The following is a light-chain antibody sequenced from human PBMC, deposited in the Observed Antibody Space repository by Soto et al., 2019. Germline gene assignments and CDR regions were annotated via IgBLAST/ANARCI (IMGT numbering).Light chain of an antibody. Sequence: EIVLTQSPATLSLSPGERATLSCRASQSVGSFLAWYQQKPGQAPRLLIYDAFNRATGIPARFSGSGSGTDFTLTISSLRPDDFAIYYCQQRSNCPLTFGRGTKVEI. V-gene: IGKV3-11*01. J-gene: IGKJ1*01. CDR1: QSVGSF. CDR3: QQRSNCPLT. CDR2: DAF.